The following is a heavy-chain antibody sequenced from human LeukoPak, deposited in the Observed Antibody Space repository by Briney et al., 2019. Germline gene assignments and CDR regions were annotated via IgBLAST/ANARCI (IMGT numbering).Heavy chain of an antibody. CDR3: AREVFGVARAFDS. Sequence: SETLSLTCAVYGGSFSGYYWSWIRQPPGKGLEWIGEINHSGSTNYNPSLKSRVTISVDTSKNQFSLKLRSVTAADTALYYCAREVFGVARAFDSWGQGTLVTVSS. CDR1: GGSFSGYY. V-gene: IGHV4-34*01. D-gene: IGHD3-3*01. J-gene: IGHJ4*02. CDR2: INHSGST.